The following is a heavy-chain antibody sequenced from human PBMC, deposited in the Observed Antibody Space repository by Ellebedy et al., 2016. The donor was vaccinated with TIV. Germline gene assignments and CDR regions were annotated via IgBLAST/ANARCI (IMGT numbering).Heavy chain of an antibody. J-gene: IGHJ3*02. Sequence: SQTLSLTCVISGDSVSSDSAAWNWIRQSPSRGLEWLGRTYYRSKWYNEYAVSVKSRMTINPDTSKNQFSLQLNSLTPEDQALYYCVRGSRGAFDIWGQGTMVTVSS. CDR1: GDSVSSDSAA. CDR2: TYYRSKWYN. CDR3: VRGSRGAFDI. V-gene: IGHV6-1*01.